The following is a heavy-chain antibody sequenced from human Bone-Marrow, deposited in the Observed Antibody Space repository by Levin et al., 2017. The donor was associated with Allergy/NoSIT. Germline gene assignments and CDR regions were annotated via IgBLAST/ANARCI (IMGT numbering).Heavy chain of an antibody. Sequence: GESLKISCAASGFTFSVSTFNWVRQAPGKGLEWVGRIRSNANSYATAYGDSVKGRFTITRDDSKKTTSLQMDSLQTDDTAIYYCTRQGGTYLASSNAEYWGQGILVTVSS. J-gene: IGHJ4*02. D-gene: IGHD4-11*01. CDR1: GFTFSVST. V-gene: IGHV3-73*01. CDR3: TRQGGTYLASSNAEY. CDR2: IRSNANSYAT.